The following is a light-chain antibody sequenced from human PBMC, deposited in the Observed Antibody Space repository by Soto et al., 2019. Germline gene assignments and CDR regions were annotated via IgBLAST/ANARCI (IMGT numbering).Light chain of an antibody. CDR1: QSVSSSY. V-gene: IGKV3-20*01. CDR2: GAS. J-gene: IGKJ5*01. CDR3: QQYGTSEII. Sequence: EIVLTQSPGTLSLSPGERATLSCRASQSVSSSYLAWYQQKPGQAPRLLIYGASSRATGIPDRFSGSGSGTVFTLTIGSLEPEDSAVYYCQQYGTSEIIFGQGTRLEI.